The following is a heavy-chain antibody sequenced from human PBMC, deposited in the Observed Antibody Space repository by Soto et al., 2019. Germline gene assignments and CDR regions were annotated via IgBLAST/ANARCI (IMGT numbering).Heavy chain of an antibody. CDR1: GFTVSSNY. Sequence: EVQLVESGGGLVQPGGSLRLSCAASGFTVSSNYMSWVRQAPGKGLEWVSVIYSGGSTYYADSVRGRFTISRDNSKNTLYLQMNSRRAEDTAVYYCARAGRIAAAGTGVDYWGQGTLVTVSS. V-gene: IGHV3-66*01. CDR3: ARAGRIAAAGTGVDY. CDR2: IYSGGST. D-gene: IGHD6-13*01. J-gene: IGHJ4*02.